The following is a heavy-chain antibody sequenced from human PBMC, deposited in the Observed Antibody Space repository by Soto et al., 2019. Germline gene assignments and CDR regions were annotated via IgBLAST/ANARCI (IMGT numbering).Heavy chain of an antibody. J-gene: IGHJ4*02. V-gene: IGHV5-51*01. D-gene: IGHD2-2*01. CDR2: IYPGDSDT. Sequence: PGESLKISCKGSGYSFTSYWIGWVRQMPGKGLEWMGIIYPGDSDTRYSPSFQGQVTISADKSISTAYLQWSSLKASDTAMYYCARQSPYCSSTSCYVGLFDYWGQGTLVTVSS. CDR3: ARQSPYCSSTSCYVGLFDY. CDR1: GYSFTSYW.